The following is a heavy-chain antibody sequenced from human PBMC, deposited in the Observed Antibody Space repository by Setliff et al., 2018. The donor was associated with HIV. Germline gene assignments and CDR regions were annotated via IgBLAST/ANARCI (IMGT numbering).Heavy chain of an antibody. V-gene: IGHV1-8*02. CDR3: AKVRAPSHVWRSYAAFDS. CDR1: GYIFMDYD. CDR2: MNPNSGNT. Sequence: ASVKVSCKASGYIFMDYDINWVRQATGQRLEWMGWMNPNSGNTGYAQTFQGRVSMTRDTSTTTAYLELSSLRSEDTAVYYCAKVRAPSHVWRSYAAFDSWGQGTLVPVSS. J-gene: IGHJ4*02. D-gene: IGHD3-16*01.